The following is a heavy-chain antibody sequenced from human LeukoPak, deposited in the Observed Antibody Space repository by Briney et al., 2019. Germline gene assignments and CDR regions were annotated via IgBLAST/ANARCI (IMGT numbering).Heavy chain of an antibody. CDR2: IHGGGDVT. V-gene: IGHV3-23*01. CDR3: AKALSSSCDYFDL. CDR1: GFTFTNYA. J-gene: IGHJ2*01. Sequence: GGSLRLSCAASGFTFTNYAMNWVRQAPEKGLEWVSTIHGGGDVTYYADSVKGRFTISRDNSRNTLYLQMNSLRAEDTAVYYCAKALSSSCDYFDLGGRGTLVTVSS. D-gene: IGHD3-16*02.